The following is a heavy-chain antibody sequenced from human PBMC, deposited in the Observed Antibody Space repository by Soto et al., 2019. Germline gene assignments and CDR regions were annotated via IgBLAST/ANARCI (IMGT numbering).Heavy chain of an antibody. CDR2: MNPNSGNT. J-gene: IGHJ6*02. D-gene: IGHD3-3*01. Sequence: GASVKVSCKASGYTFTSYDINWVRQATGQGLEWMGLMNPNSGNTGYAQKFQGRVTMTRNTSISTAYMELSSLRSEDTAVYYCASRGYDFWSGYPAPYYYYYGMDVWGQGTTVTVSS. CDR1: GYTFTSYD. V-gene: IGHV1-8*01. CDR3: ASRGYDFWSGYPAPYYYYYGMDV.